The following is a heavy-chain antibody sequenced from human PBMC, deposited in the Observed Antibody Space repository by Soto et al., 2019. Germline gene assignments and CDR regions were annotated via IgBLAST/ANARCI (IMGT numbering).Heavy chain of an antibody. CDR2: INYSGGNT. Sequence: GGSLRLSCAASGFTFSSYGMTWVRQAPGKGLEWVSAINYSGGNTYYADSVKGRFTISRDNSKNTLYLQMNSLRAEDTAVYYCARHIVPPAMEVPKCNWFDPWGQGTLVTVSS. CDR1: GFTFSSYG. V-gene: IGHV3-23*01. J-gene: IGHJ5*02. CDR3: ARHIVPPAMEVPKCNWFDP. D-gene: IGHD2-2*01.